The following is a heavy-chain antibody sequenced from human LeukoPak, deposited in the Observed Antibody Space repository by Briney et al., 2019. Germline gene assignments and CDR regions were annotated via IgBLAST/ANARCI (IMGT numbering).Heavy chain of an antibody. CDR1: GGSVSSYY. CDR2: IYDSGST. CDR3: ARDSAGDYWLDP. D-gene: IGHD7-27*01. Sequence: SETLSLTCSVSGGSVSSYYWSWIRQPPGKGLEWIGYIYDSGSTNYNPSLKSRVTISVDTSKNQFSLKLTSVTTADTAVYFCARDSAGDYWLDPWGQGTPVTVSS. J-gene: IGHJ5*02. V-gene: IGHV4-59*02.